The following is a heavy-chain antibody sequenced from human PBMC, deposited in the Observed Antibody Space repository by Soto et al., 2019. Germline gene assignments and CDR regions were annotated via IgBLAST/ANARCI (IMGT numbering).Heavy chain of an antibody. D-gene: IGHD3-3*01. CDR3: ARDRITIFGVVQGRDAFDI. CDR2: IYTSGST. CDR1: GGSISSYY. Sequence: PSETLSLTCTVSGGSISSYYWSWIRQPAGKGLEWIGRIYTSGSTNYNPSLKSRVTMSVDTSKNQFSLKLSSVTAADTAVYYCARDRITIFGVVQGRDAFDIWGQGTMVTVSS. V-gene: IGHV4-4*07. J-gene: IGHJ3*02.